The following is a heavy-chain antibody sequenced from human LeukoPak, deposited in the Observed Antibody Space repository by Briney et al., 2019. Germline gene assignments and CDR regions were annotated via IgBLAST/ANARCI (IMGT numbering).Heavy chain of an antibody. CDR1: GFTFSSYA. J-gene: IGHJ3*02. D-gene: IGHD3-22*01. V-gene: IGHV3-30*04. Sequence: PGGSLRLSCAASGFTFSSYAMHWVRQAPGKGLEWVAVISYDGSNKYYADSVKGRFTISRDNSKNTLYLQMNSLRAEDTAVYYCARDLRLITMIVVAHDAFDIWGQGTMVTVSS. CDR3: ARDLRLITMIVVAHDAFDI. CDR2: ISYDGSNK.